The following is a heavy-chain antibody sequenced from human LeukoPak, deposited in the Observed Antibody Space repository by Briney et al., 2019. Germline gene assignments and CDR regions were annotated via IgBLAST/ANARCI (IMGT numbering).Heavy chain of an antibody. V-gene: IGHV4-34*01. CDR3: ARVKDYYYGMDV. J-gene: IGHJ6*02. CDR1: GGSFSGYY. Sequence: SKTLSLTCAVYGGSFSGYYWSWIRQPPGEGLEWIGEINHSGSTNYNPSLKSRVTISVDTSKNQFSLKLSSVTAADTAVYYCARVKDYYYGMDVWGQGTTVTVSS. CDR2: INHSGST.